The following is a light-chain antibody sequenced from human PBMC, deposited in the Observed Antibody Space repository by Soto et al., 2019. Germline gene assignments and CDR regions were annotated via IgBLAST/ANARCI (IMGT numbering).Light chain of an antibody. CDR1: QAIRND. J-gene: IGKJ4*01. CDR3: QHSYNIPLT. CDR2: AAS. V-gene: IGKV1-39*01. Sequence: DIQLTQSPSSLSASVGDRVTITCRASQAIRNDLVWFQQKPGKAPILLIYAASTLQSGVPSRFSGSGSGTDFTLTISSLQPEDFAAYYCQHSYNIPLTFGGGTKVDIK.